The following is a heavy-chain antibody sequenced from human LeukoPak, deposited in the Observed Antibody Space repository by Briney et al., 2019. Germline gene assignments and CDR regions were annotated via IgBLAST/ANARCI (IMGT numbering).Heavy chain of an antibody. V-gene: IGHV4-59*12. Sequence: PSETLSLTCTISGGSLSTYHWTWIRQSPGKGLEWIGYIYHRRSKNYNPSLKSPVTFSEDTSKNQFSMNLRSVTAADTAVYYCGRDLRGYSIDVWGRGIAVTVSS. CDR1: GGSLSTYH. J-gene: IGHJ6*04. CDR3: GRDLRGYSIDV. D-gene: IGHD5-24*01. CDR2: IYHRRSK.